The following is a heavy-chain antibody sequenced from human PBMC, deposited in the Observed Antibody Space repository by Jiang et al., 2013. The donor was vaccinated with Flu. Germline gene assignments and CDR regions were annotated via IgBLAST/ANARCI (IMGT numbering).Heavy chain of an antibody. CDR2: MNPNSGNT. D-gene: IGHD6-6*01. Sequence: VQLVESGAEVKKPGASVKVSCKASGYTFTSYDINWVRQATGQGLEWMGWMNPNSGNTGYAQKFQGRVTMTRNTSISTAYMELSSLRSEDTAVYYCARVGGPIRWAARRLRFDYVGPGNPGPPSP. V-gene: IGHV1-8*01. CDR3: ARVGGPIRWAARRLRFDY. CDR1: GYTFTSYD. J-gene: IGHJ4*02.